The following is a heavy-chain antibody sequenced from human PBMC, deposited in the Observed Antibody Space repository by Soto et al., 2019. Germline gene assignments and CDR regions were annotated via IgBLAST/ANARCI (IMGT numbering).Heavy chain of an antibody. CDR3: ARDEYCRSGDCYSPWYFDL. CDR1: GFTFSDYY. V-gene: IGHV3-11*06. Sequence: QVQLVESGGGLVKPGGSLRLSCAASGFTFSDYYMSWIRQAPGKGLEWVSYISSSSSYTNYADSVKGRFTISRDNAKNSLYLQMNSLRAEDTAVYYCARDEYCRSGDCYSPWYFDLWGRGTLVTVSS. CDR2: ISSSSSYT. J-gene: IGHJ2*01. D-gene: IGHD2-21*02.